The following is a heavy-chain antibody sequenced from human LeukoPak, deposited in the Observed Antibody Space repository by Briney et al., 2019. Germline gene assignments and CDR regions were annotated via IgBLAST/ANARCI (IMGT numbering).Heavy chain of an antibody. CDR2: IYYSGAT. CDR1: GFTFSSFW. D-gene: IGHD4-23*01. Sequence: GSLRLSCAASGFTFSSFWMHWVRQTPGKGLEWIGSIYYSGATNYNPSLESRLTTSVDTSKNLFSLKLSSVTAADAAIYYCATLRTGGWYFDYWGQGTLVTVSS. V-gene: IGHV4-39*02. CDR3: ATLRTGGWYFDY. J-gene: IGHJ4*02.